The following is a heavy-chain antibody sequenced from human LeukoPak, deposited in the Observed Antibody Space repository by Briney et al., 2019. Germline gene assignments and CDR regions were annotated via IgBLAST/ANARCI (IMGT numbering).Heavy chain of an antibody. CDR3: ARVGSTMARDYFDY. D-gene: IGHD3-10*01. J-gene: IGHJ4*02. CDR2: IYYSGNT. Sequence: SETLSFTCTVSGASINSYYWSWLRQPPGKGLEWIAYIYYSGNTNKNSSLKSRVTISVDTSKNQFSLKLSSVTASDTAVYYCARVGSTMARDYFDYWGQGTLVSVSS. CDR1: GASINSYY. V-gene: IGHV4-59*01.